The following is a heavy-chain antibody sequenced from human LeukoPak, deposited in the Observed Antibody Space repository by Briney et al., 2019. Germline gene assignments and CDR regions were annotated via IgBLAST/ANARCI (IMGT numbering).Heavy chain of an antibody. D-gene: IGHD3-22*01. Sequence: SETLSLTCTISGGSISSYYWSWIRQPPGKGLEWIGYIYYSGSTNYNPSLKSRVTISVDTSKNQFSLKLSSVTAADTAVYYCARQYYYDSRTFDPWGQGTLVTVSS. CDR2: IYYSGST. CDR1: GGSISSYY. V-gene: IGHV4-59*08. CDR3: ARQYYYDSRTFDP. J-gene: IGHJ5*02.